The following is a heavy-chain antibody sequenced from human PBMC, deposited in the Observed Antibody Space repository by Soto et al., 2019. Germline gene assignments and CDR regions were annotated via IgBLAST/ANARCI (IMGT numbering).Heavy chain of an antibody. Sequence: GESLKISCKGSGYSFTSYWIGWVRQMPGKGLEWMGIIYPGDSDTRYSPSFQGQVTISADKSISTAYLQWSSLKASDTAMYYCAIGGRVRGVIIDAFDIWGQGTMVTVSS. CDR2: IYPGDSDT. CDR1: GYSFTSYW. D-gene: IGHD3-10*01. CDR3: AIGGRVRGVIIDAFDI. V-gene: IGHV5-51*01. J-gene: IGHJ3*02.